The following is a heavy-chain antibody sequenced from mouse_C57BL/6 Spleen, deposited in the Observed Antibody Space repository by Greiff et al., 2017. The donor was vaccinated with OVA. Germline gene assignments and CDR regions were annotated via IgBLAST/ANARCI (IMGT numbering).Heavy chain of an antibody. Sequence: DVMLVESGGGLVQPTGSLKLSCAASGFSFNTYAMNWVRQAPGKGLEWVARIRSKSNNYATYYAVSVKDRFTISRDDSESRLYRQMNNVKTDDTAMYYCLRHPYDGYYGMYYWGQGTSVTVSS. V-gene: IGHV10-1*01. CDR3: LRHPYDGYYGMYY. D-gene: IGHD2-3*01. CDR1: GFSFNTYA. CDR2: IRSKSNNYAT. J-gene: IGHJ4*01.